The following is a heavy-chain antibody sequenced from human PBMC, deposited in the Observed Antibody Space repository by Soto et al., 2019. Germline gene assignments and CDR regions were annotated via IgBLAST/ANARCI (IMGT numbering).Heavy chain of an antibody. CDR2: ISGSGGST. CDR1: GFTFSSYA. V-gene: IGHV3-23*01. Sequence: GGLLRLSCAASGFTFSSYAMSWVRQAPGKGLEWVSAISGSGGSTYYADSVKGRFTISRDNSKNTLYLQMNSLRAEDTAVYYCAHNSGYDYGYYYYMDVWGKGTTVTVSS. J-gene: IGHJ6*03. D-gene: IGHD5-12*01. CDR3: AHNSGYDYGYYYYMDV.